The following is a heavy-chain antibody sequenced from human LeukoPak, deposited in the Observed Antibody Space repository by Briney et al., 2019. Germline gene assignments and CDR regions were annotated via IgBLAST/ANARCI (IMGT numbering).Heavy chain of an antibody. CDR3: ARAGAVVEIWFDL. J-gene: IGHJ5*02. CDR1: GYTFNTYG. Sequence: ASVKLSCKPAGYTFNTYGITWGRQAPGQGLECMGWISGYNGKTKYAQKLQDRVTMNTGTSTTTAYLELRRLRSEETAVYYCARAGAVVEIWFDLWGQGTLVTVSS. D-gene: IGHD2-15*01. V-gene: IGHV1-18*01. CDR2: ISGYNGKT.